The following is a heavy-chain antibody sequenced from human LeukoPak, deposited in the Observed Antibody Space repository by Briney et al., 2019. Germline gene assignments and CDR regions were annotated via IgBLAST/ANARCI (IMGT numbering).Heavy chain of an antibody. V-gene: IGHV3-30*02. CDR2: IRYDGAIK. Sequence: GGSLRLSCAASGFTFTTYGMHWVRQAPGKGLEWVAFIRYDGAIKHYADSVKGRFTISRDNSKNTLYLQMNSLRAEDTAVYYCARGGTTVTPDYWGQGTLVTVSS. J-gene: IGHJ4*02. CDR3: ARGGTTVTPDY. D-gene: IGHD4-17*01. CDR1: GFTFTTYG.